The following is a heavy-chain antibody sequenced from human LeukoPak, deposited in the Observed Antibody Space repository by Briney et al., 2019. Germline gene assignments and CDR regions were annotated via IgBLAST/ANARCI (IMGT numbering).Heavy chain of an antibody. CDR2: ISASGTIT. CDR1: GFTFSSYE. D-gene: IGHD3-22*01. CDR3: ARDPLNYYDSSGPDY. V-gene: IGHV3-48*03. J-gene: IGHJ4*02. Sequence: GGSLRLSCAASGFTFSSYEMNWVRQAPGKGLEWISYISASGTITHYADSVEGRFTISRDNAKNSLYLQMNSLRAEDTAVYYCARDPLNYYDSSGPDYWGQGTLVTVSS.